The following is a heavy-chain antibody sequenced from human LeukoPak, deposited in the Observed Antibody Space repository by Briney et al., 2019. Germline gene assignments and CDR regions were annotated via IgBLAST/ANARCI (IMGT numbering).Heavy chain of an antibody. D-gene: IGHD7-27*01. J-gene: IGHJ4*02. CDR3: ARVVGSAIRTGVDY. CDR2: ISTTSTYI. V-gene: IGHV3-21*01. CDR1: GFTFSRPD. Sequence: GGSLRLSCAASGFTFSRPDMNWVRQAPGKGLEWVSSISTTSTYIYYADSVKGRFTISRDNAKNSLYLQMNSLRAEDTAVYYCARVVGSAIRTGVDYWGQGTLVTVSS.